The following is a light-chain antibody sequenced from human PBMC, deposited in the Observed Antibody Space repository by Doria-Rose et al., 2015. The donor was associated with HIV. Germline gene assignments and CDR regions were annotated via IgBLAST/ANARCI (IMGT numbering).Light chain of an antibody. CDR1: QGSSGW. CDR2: AAS. CDR3: QQANGLT. Sequence: DIRMTQSPSSVSASVGDRVTITCRARQGSSGWLAWYQQKPGKAPKLLIYAASSLHTGVPSRFNGSGSGTDFTLTISSLQPDDSAKYYCQQANGLTFGGGTKVEIK. J-gene: IGKJ4*01. V-gene: IGKV1-12*02.